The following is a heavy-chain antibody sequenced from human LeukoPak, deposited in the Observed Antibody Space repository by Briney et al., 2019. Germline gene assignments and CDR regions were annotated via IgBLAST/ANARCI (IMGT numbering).Heavy chain of an antibody. CDR1: GFTFSAYW. CDR3: VKGSSLFN. CDR2: VNPDGTST. D-gene: IGHD2-2*01. J-gene: IGHJ4*02. Sequence: QPGESLSLSCVASGFTFSAYWMYWVRQAPGKGLVWVSRVNPDGTSTSYADSVKGRFTISRDNAKNTLHLEMSSLSAEDTAVYYCVKGSSLFNWGQGTLVTVSS. V-gene: IGHV3-74*01.